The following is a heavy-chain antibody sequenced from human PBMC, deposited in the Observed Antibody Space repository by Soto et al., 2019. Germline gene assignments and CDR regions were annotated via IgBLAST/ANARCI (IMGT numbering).Heavy chain of an antibody. D-gene: IGHD6-13*01. V-gene: IGHV3-30*18. CDR2: ISYDGSNK. CDR3: AKAGEAPSSSSIGGDV. Sequence: QVQLVESGGGVVQPGRSLRLSCAASGFTFSSYGMHWVRQAPGKGLEWVAVISYDGSNKYYADSVKGRFTISRDNSKNTLYLQMNSLRAEDTAVYYCAKAGEAPSSSSIGGDVWGQGTTVTVSS. CDR1: GFTFSSYG. J-gene: IGHJ6*02.